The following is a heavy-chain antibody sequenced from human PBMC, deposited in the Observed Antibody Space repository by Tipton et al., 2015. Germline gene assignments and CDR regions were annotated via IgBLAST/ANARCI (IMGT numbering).Heavy chain of an antibody. D-gene: IGHD3-16*01. V-gene: IGHV4-59*12. CDR2: ISYSGTT. Sequence: LRLSCAASGFTFSSYGMTWIRQSPGKGLEWIGYISYSGTTNYNPSLKSRVTISVDTSKNQFFLNLSSVTAADTAVYYCARIRGRYVMDYWGQGTLVTVSS. CDR3: ARIRGRYVMDY. J-gene: IGHJ4*02. CDR1: GFTFSSYG.